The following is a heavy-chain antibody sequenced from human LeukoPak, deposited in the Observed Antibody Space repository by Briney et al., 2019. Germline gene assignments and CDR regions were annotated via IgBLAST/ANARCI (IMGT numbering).Heavy chain of an antibody. CDR2: TYYRSKWYN. V-gene: IGHV6-1*01. CDR3: ARELAGTYYFDY. CDR1: GDSFSSNSAA. Sequence: SQTLSLTCAISGDSFSSNSAAWTWLRQSPSRGLEWLGRTYYRSKWYNDYAGSVKSRITINSDTSKNQFSLQLNSVTPEDTAVYYCARELAGTYYFDYWGQGILVTVSS. J-gene: IGHJ4*02. D-gene: IGHD6-19*01.